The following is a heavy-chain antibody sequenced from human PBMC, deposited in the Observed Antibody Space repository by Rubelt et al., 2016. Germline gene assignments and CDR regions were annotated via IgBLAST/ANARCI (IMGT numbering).Heavy chain of an antibody. D-gene: IGHD5-24*01. V-gene: IGHV1-3*01. CDR1: GYTFTSYA. Sequence: QVQLVQSGAEVKKPGASVKVSCKASGYTFTSYAMHLVRQAPGQRLEWMGWISAYHGNTNYAQKLQGRVTMTTDTATSTAYMELRSLRSDDTAVYYCARDLTYNLPAYWGQGTLVTVSS. CDR2: ISAYHGNT. CDR3: ARDLTYNLPAY. J-gene: IGHJ4*02.